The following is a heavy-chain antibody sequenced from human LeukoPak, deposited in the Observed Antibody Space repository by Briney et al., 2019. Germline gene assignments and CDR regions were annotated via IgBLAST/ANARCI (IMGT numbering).Heavy chain of an antibody. CDR3: ARGRLKKGYGPFAYFDYSAMDV. CDR2: INHIGST. CDR1: GGSFRGYD. Sequence: SETLSLTCAVYGGSFRGYDWSWIRQPPGKGLEWIGEINHIGSTNYNPPLKSRVSISVDTSKNQFALKLSSVTAADTAVFYCARGRLKKGYGPFAYFDYSAMDVWGQGTTVTVSS. V-gene: IGHV4-34*01. D-gene: IGHD5-18*01. J-gene: IGHJ6*02.